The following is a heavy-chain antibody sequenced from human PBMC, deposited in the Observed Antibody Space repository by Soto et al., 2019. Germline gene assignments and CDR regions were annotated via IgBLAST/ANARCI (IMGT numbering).Heavy chain of an antibody. CDR3: ARGWNYYLDF. Sequence: QMQLVESGGGVVQPGRSLRLSCVASGFPFREFGMHWVRQAPGKGLEWVALISYDGSDYADSVKGRFTISRDDSRDTLFLHMDNLRPDDSGVYYCARGWNYYLDFWGQGTLVAVSS. V-gene: IGHV3-33*05. J-gene: IGHJ4*02. CDR1: GFPFREFG. D-gene: IGHD1-1*01. CDR2: ISYDGSD.